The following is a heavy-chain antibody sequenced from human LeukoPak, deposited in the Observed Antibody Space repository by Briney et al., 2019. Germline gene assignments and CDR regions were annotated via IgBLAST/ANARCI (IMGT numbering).Heavy chain of an antibody. J-gene: IGHJ4*02. V-gene: IGHV4-34*01. Sequence: SETLSLTCAVYGGSFSGYYWSWIRQPPGKGLEWIGEINHSGSTNYNPSLKSRVTISVDTSKNQFSLKLSSLTAPDTALYYFARRGIEVVTIDYWGQGTLVTVSS. CDR1: GGSFSGYY. D-gene: IGHD6-19*01. CDR3: ARRGIEVVTIDY. CDR2: INHSGST.